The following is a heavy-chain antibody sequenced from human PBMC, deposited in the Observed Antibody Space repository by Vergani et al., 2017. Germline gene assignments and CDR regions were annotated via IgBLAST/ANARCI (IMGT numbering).Heavy chain of an antibody. Sequence: QVQLQQWGAGLLKPSETLSLTCAVYGGSFSGYYWSWIRQPPGKGLEWIGEINHSGSTNYNPSLKSRVTISVDTSKNQFSLKLSSVTAADTAVYYCPKYSSSSTYYGMDVWGQGTTVTVSS. V-gene: IGHV4-34*01. CDR1: GGSFSGYY. J-gene: IGHJ6*02. D-gene: IGHD6-13*01. CDR2: INHSGST. CDR3: PKYSSSSTYYGMDV.